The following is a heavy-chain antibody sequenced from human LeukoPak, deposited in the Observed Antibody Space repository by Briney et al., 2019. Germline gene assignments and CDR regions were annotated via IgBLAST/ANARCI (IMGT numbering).Heavy chain of an antibody. V-gene: IGHV4-59*01. CDR2: IYDNGNT. CDR1: GGSISRYY. J-gene: IGHJ4*02. CDR3: ARGHSNRYGQNSDY. Sequence: KSSEALSLTCTVSGGSISRYYWSWIRQPPGRGLEWIGFIYDNGNTNYNPSLKSRVTISRDTAKNQLSLQLTSVSAADTAVYYCARGHSNRYGQNSDYWGRGNLVTVSS. D-gene: IGHD3-3*02.